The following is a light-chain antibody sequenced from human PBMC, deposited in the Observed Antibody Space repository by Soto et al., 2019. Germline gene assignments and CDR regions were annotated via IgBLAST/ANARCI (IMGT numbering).Light chain of an antibody. Sequence: IQMTQSPSSLSASVGDRVTITCRASQRISNYLNWYQQKPRKAPKLLIYAASNLQSGVPSRFSGSGSGTDFTLTISNLQPEDFATYYCQQTYSTPFTFGPGTKVDIK. V-gene: IGKV1-39*01. CDR1: QRISNY. CDR2: AAS. J-gene: IGKJ3*01. CDR3: QQTYSTPFT.